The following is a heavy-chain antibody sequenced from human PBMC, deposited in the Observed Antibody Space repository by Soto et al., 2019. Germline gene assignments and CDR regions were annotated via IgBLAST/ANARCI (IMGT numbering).Heavy chain of an antibody. J-gene: IGHJ4*02. V-gene: IGHV3-49*03. CDR1: GVPFGDYA. CDR3: AREVLRYCNSGACYPDY. CDR2: IRSKAYGGTRT. Sequence: PGGSLRLSCTTSGVPFGDYAMSWFRQAPGKGLEWVGFIRSKAYGGTRTDYADPVKGRFTISRDNSKNTLFLHMSSLSAGDTAVYYCAREVLRYCNSGACYPDYWGQGTLVTVSS. D-gene: IGHD2-15*01.